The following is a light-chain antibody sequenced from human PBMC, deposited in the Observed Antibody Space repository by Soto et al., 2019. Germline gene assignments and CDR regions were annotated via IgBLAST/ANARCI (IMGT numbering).Light chain of an antibody. J-gene: IGKJ1*01. CDR3: QHYSTHSWT. Sequence: DIQMTQSPSTLSASVGDRVTITCRTTQSISSWLAWYQQKPGKAPKLLIYKASNLESGVPSRFSGSGSGTEFTLTISSLQPDDFATYYCQHYSTHSWTFGQGTKVEIK. CDR2: KAS. V-gene: IGKV1-5*03. CDR1: QSISSW.